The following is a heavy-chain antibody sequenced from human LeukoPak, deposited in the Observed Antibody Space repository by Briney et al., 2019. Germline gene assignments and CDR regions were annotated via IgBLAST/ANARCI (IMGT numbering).Heavy chain of an antibody. J-gene: IGHJ4*02. Sequence: ASVKVSCKASGYTFTSYDINWVRQATGQGLEWMGWMNPNSGGTNYAQKFQGRVTMTRDTSISTAYMELSRLGSDDTAVYYCARETDRRQSDYWGQGTLVTVSS. CDR2: MNPNSGGT. CDR1: GYTFTSYD. V-gene: IGHV1-2*02. CDR3: ARETDRRQSDY. D-gene: IGHD1-1*01.